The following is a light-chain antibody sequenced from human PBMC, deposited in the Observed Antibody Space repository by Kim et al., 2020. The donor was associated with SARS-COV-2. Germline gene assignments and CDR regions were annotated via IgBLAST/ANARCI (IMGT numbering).Light chain of an antibody. CDR2: EVS. CDR3: SSYIRGSTNYV. Sequence: SITISCTGTSSDVGGYKYVSWYQQHPGKAPKLVIYEVSNRPSGVSNRFSGSKSGNTASLTISALQAEDEADYYCSSYIRGSTNYVFGTGTKVTVL. CDR1: SSDVGGYKY. V-gene: IGLV2-14*01. J-gene: IGLJ1*01.